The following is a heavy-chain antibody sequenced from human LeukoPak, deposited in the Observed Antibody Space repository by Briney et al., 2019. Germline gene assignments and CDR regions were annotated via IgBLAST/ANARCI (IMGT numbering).Heavy chain of an antibody. CDR3: ARESNYYDSSGYPRIYDY. CDR1: GYTFTSYG. J-gene: IGHJ4*02. Sequence: GASVKVSCKASGYTFTSYGVTWVRQAPGQGVEWMGWISAYNGNTNYVQKLQGRVTMTTDTSTSTAYMEPRSLRSDDTAVYYCARESNYYDSSGYPRIYDYWGQGTLVTVSS. CDR2: ISAYNGNT. D-gene: IGHD3-22*01. V-gene: IGHV1-18*01.